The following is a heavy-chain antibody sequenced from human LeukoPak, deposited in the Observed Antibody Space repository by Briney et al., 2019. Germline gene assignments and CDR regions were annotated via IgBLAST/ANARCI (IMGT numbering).Heavy chain of an antibody. CDR1: GFTFSSYG. CDR3: AKDLRDYGDYGAVFAY. CDR2: IRYDGSNK. J-gene: IGHJ4*02. Sequence: GGSLRLSCAASGFTFSSYGMHWVRQAPGKGLEWVAFIRYDGSNKYYADSVKGRFTISRDNSKNTLYLQMNSLRAEDTAVYYCAKDLRDYGDYGAVFAYWGQGTLVTVSS. D-gene: IGHD4-17*01. V-gene: IGHV3-30*02.